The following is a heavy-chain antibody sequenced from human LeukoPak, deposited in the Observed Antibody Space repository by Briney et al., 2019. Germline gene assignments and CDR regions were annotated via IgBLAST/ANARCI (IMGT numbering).Heavy chain of an antibody. V-gene: IGHV4-61*02. J-gene: IGHJ4*02. CDR3: AREGMYYYDSSGYYRPFDY. Sequence: SETLSLTCTVSGGSISSGSYYWSWIRQPAGKGLEWIGRIYTSGSTNYNPSLKSRVTISVDTSKNQFSLKLSSVTAADTAVYHCAREGMYYYDSSGYYRPFDYWGQGTLVTVSS. CDR1: GGSISSGSYY. CDR2: IYTSGST. D-gene: IGHD3-22*01.